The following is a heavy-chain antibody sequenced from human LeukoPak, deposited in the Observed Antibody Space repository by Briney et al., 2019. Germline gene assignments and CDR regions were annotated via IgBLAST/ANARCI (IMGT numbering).Heavy chain of an antibody. CDR2: ISNEGSST. D-gene: IGHD3-22*01. V-gene: IGHV3-74*01. Sequence: PGGSLRLSCAASGFIISSSWMHWVRQAPGKGLVWVSGISNEGSSTRYADSVKGRITISRDNAKKRLYLQMNSLRAEDTAVYYCARTSSGYSSDVFDIWGQGTMVAVSS. CDR3: ARTSSGYSSDVFDI. J-gene: IGHJ3*02. CDR1: GFIISSSW.